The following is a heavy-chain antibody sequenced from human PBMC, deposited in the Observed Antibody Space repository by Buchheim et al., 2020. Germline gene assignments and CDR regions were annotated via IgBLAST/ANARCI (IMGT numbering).Heavy chain of an antibody. V-gene: IGHV3-11*06. J-gene: IGHJ4*02. CDR2: ISSSSSYT. Sequence: QVQLVESGGGLVKPGGSLRLSCAASGFTFSDYYMSWIRQAPGKGLEWVSYISSSSSYTSYADSVKGRFTISRDNAKNTLYLQISSLRAEDTAVYYCARDTTTPSYYFDYWGQGTL. CDR3: ARDTTTPSYYFDY. D-gene: IGHD1-1*01. CDR1: GFTFSDYY.